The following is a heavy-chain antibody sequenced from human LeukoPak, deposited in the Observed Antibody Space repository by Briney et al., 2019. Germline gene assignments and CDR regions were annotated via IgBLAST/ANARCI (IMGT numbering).Heavy chain of an antibody. V-gene: IGHV4-39*01. CDR1: GGSISSSSYY. D-gene: IGHD2-2*01. Sequence: SETLSLTCTASGGSISSSSYYWGWIRQPPGKGLEWIGSIYYSGSTYYNPSLKSRFTTSVDTSKNPFSLKLSSVPAADTAVYYCARHLGPSHSDYWGQGTLVTVSS. J-gene: IGHJ4*02. CDR3: ARHLGPSHSDY. CDR2: IYYSGST.